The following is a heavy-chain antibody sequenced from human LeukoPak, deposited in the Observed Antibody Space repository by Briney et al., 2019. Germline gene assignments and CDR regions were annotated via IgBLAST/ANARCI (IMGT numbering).Heavy chain of an antibody. Sequence: GGSLRLSCAASGFTFSSYAMSWVRQAPGKGLEWVSAISGSGGSTYYADSVKGRFTISRDNSKNTLYLQMNSLRAEDTAVYYCAEKMSSGWYNYFDYWGQGTLVTVSS. CDR2: ISGSGGST. V-gene: IGHV3-23*01. CDR1: GFTFSSYA. J-gene: IGHJ4*02. D-gene: IGHD6-19*01. CDR3: AEKMSSGWYNYFDY.